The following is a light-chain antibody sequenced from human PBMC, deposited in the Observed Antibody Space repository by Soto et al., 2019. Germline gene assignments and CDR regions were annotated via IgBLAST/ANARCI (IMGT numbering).Light chain of an antibody. CDR1: GSDVGGYNY. Sequence: QSALTQPASVSGSPGQSITISCTGTGSDVGGYNYVSWYQQYPGKAPKLMIYEISNRPSGVSNRFSGSKSGNTASLTISGLQAEDEAEYYCSSYTSSSTLFYVFGTGTKVTVL. V-gene: IGLV2-14*01. J-gene: IGLJ1*01. CDR3: SSYTSSSTLFYV. CDR2: EIS.